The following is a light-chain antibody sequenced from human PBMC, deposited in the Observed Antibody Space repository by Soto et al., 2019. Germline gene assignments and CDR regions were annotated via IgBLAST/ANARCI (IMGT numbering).Light chain of an antibody. V-gene: IGLV2-8*01. Sequence: QSALTQPPSASGSPGQSVTISCTGTSSDVGGYNYVSWYQQHPGKAPKLMIYEVSKRPSGVPDRFSGSKSGNTASLTVSGLQAEDVADYYCSSYAGSTYVFGTGTKVTVL. CDR3: SSYAGSTYV. CDR2: EVS. J-gene: IGLJ1*01. CDR1: SSDVGGYNY.